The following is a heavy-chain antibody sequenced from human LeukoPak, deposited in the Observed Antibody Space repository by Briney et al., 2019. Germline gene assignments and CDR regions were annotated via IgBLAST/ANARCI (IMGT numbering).Heavy chain of an antibody. CDR1: GFTFSSYA. J-gene: IGHJ4*02. V-gene: IGHV3-30*14. Sequence: GGSLRLSCGASGFTFSSYAMHWVRQAPGKGLEWVAVISYDGSKKYYADSVRGRFTISRDNSKNTLYLQMNSLRAEDTAVYYCARRAGAYSHPYDYWGQGTLVTVSS. CDR2: ISYDGSKK. CDR3: ARRAGAYSHPYDY. D-gene: IGHD4/OR15-4a*01.